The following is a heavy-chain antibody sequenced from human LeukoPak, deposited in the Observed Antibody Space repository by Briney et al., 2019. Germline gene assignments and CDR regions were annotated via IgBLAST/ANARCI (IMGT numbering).Heavy chain of an antibody. CDR1: GGSISSSSYY. CDR2: IYYSGST. V-gene: IGHV4-39*02. CDR3: ARESRPRITMIVVVTPLPFDY. D-gene: IGHD3-22*01. J-gene: IGHJ4*02. Sequence: SETLSLTCTVSGGSISSSSYYWGWIRQPPGKGLEWIGSIYYSGSTYYNPSLKSRCTISVDTSKNQFSLKLSSVTAADTAVYYCARESRPRITMIVVVTPLPFDYWGQGTLVTVSS.